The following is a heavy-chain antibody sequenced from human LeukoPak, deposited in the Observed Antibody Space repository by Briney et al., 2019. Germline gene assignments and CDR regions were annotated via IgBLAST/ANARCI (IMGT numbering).Heavy chain of an antibody. D-gene: IGHD2-8*01. Sequence: SETLSLACTVSGDSISSSRYYWGRIPQPPGKGLELLGSIYYSRSTHYHPSLQSRVTISVDTYKTQCSLKLRSVTVGDTALDYCARRGSWCEPRPFDYWGQGSLVTVSS. J-gene: IGHJ4*02. CDR1: GDSISSSRYY. CDR2: IYYSRST. CDR3: ARRGSWCEPRPFDY. V-gene: IGHV4-39*07.